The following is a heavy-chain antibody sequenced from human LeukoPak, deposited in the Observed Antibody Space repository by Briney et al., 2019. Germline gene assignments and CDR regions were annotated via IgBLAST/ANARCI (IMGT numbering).Heavy chain of an antibody. D-gene: IGHD1-26*01. J-gene: IGHJ4*02. V-gene: IGHV1-2*02. CDR1: GYTFTDYY. Sequence: ASVKVSCKASGYTFTDYYLHWVRQAPGHGLEWIGWINPKTGVTKYAQNFQGRVTMTRDTSINTAYMEVSRLRSDDTAVFYCARNLAMYSPDLDYWGQGTLVTVSS. CDR2: INPKTGVT. CDR3: ARNLAMYSPDLDY.